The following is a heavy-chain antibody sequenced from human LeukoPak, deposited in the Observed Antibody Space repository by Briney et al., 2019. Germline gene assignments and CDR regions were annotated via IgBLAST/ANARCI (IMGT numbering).Heavy chain of an antibody. CDR3: ARDDGEGIDY. V-gene: IGHV4-59*12. D-gene: IGHD3-10*01. CDR2: IHSSRGT. Sequence: PSETLSLTCTVSGGSISNYYWSWIRQPPGKGLEWIGYIHSSRGTNYNPSLKSRVTISPDTSRNQFSLKLSSVTAADTAVCYCARDDGEGIDYWGQGTLVTVSS. CDR1: GGSISNYY. J-gene: IGHJ4*02.